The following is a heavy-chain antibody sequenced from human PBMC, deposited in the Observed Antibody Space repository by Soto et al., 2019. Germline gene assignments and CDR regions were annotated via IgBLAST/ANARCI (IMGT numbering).Heavy chain of an antibody. CDR2: IIPIVGTG. D-gene: IGHD2-2*01. J-gene: IGHJ6*02. V-gene: IGHV1-69*01. Sequence: QVQLVQSGAEVRKPGSSVTVSCKASGGTFSNYAISWVRQAPGQGLEWMGGIIPIVGTGSYAQKFQGRVTITAAEPTTPAYMELSSLRFEDTAVYYCARVVILVPTASTHYYYHMDVWGPGTTVTVSS. CDR1: GGTFSNYA. CDR3: ARVVILVPTASTHYYYHMDV.